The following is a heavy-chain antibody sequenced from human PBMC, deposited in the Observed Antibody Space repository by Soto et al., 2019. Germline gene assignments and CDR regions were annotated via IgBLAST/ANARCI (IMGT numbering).Heavy chain of an antibody. V-gene: IGHV4-61*01. CDR1: GGSVSDKTYY. CDR3: ARTTAVPNTLRSRYYFDY. Sequence: PSETLSLTCSVSGGSVSDKTYYWSWVRQSPGKGLEWIGYIYYSGTTNYNPSLKSRVTISVDTSKNQFSLRLDSVTAADTALYYCARTTAVPNTLRSRYYFDYWGQGTLVPVSS. J-gene: IGHJ4*02. CDR2: IYYSGTT. D-gene: IGHD4-17*01.